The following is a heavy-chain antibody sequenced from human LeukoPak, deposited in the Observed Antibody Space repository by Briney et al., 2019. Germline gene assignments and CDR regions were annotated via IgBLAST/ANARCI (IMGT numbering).Heavy chain of an antibody. D-gene: IGHD1-26*01. CDR1: GFPFSRYW. J-gene: IGHJ5*02. CDR2: IKQDGSEK. V-gene: IGHV3-7*05. Sequence: PGGSLRLSCAASGFPFSRYWLSWVRQAPGKGLEWVANIKQDGSEKYYVDSVKGRFTISRDNAKNSLYLQMNSLRVEGTAVYYCARGWELDPWGQGTLVTVSS. CDR3: ARGWELDP.